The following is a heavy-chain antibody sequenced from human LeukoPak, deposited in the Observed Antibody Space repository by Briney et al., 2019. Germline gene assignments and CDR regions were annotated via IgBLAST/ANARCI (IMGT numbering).Heavy chain of an antibody. V-gene: IGHV6-1*01. J-gene: IGHJ4*02. CDR3: ARAVAGTEGWFVD. CDR1: GDSVSSNSFA. D-gene: IGHD6-19*01. Sequence: SQTLSLTRAISGDSVSSNSFAWNWIRQSPSRGLEWLGRTYYRSKWYNDYAESVKSRVIINPDTSTNQFSLQLNSVTPEDTAVYYCARAVAGTEGWFVDWGQGTLVTVSS. CDR2: TYYRSKWYN.